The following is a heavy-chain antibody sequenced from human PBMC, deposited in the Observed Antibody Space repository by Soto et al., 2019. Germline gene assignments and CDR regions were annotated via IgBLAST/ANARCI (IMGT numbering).Heavy chain of an antibody. CDR1: GGSISSYY. V-gene: IGHV4-59*12. CDR2: IYYSEST. Sequence: SETLSLICTVSGGSISSYYWSWIRQPPGKGLEWIGYIYYSESTYYNPSLKSRVTISVDRSKNQLSLKLSSVTAADTAVYYCARVPGPWGQGTLVTVSS. J-gene: IGHJ5*02. CDR3: ARVPGP. D-gene: IGHD3-10*01.